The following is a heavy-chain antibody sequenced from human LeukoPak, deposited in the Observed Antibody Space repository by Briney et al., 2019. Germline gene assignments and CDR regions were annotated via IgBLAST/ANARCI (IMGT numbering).Heavy chain of an antibody. D-gene: IGHD2-2*01. CDR2: IKQDGSEK. Sequence: PGGSLRLSCAASGFTFSSYAMSWVRQAPGKGLEWVANIKQDGSEKYYVDSVKGRFTISRDNAKNSLYLQMNSLRAEDTAVYYCASTRSPAYFDYWGQGTLVTVSS. J-gene: IGHJ4*02. CDR3: ASTRSPAYFDY. V-gene: IGHV3-7*01. CDR1: GFTFSSYA.